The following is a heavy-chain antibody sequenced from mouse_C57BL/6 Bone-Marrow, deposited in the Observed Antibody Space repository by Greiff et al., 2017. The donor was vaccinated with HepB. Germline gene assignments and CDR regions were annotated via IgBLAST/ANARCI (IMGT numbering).Heavy chain of an antibody. CDR2: ISDGGSYT. Sequence: EVQLVESGGGLVKPGGSLKLSCAASGFTFSSYAMSWVRQTPEKRLEWVATISDGGSYTYYPDNVKGRFTISRDNAKNTLYLQMSHLKSEDTAMYYCARDLYGSRYFDVWGTGTTVTVSS. D-gene: IGHD1-1*01. CDR1: GFTFSSYA. V-gene: IGHV5-4*01. CDR3: ARDLYGSRYFDV. J-gene: IGHJ1*03.